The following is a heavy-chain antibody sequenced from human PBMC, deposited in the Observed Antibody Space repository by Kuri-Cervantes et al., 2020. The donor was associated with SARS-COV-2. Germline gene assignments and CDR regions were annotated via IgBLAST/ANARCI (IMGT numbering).Heavy chain of an antibody. CDR1: GYSTSSGYY. Sequence: SETLSLTCAVSGYSTSSGYYWGWIRQPPGKGLEWIGSIYHSGSTYYNPSLKSRVTISADTSENQFSLKLSSVTAADTAVYYCARRWFDFWSGYYIFDYWGQGTLVTVSS. J-gene: IGHJ4*02. D-gene: IGHD3-3*01. CDR3: ARRWFDFWSGYYIFDY. CDR2: IYHSGST. V-gene: IGHV4-38-2*01.